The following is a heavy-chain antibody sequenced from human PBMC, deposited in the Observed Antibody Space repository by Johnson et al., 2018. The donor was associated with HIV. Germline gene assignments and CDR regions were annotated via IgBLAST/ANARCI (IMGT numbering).Heavy chain of an antibody. J-gene: IGHJ3*02. CDR2: IWYDGGNK. CDR3: ARGGVVHDAFDM. D-gene: IGHD2-2*01. CDR1: GFTFSDYY. Sequence: QVQLVESGGGLVKPGGSLRLSCAASGFTFSDYYMSWIRQAPGKGLAWVAVIWYDGGNKDYDDSVKGRFTISIDNSKNTLYLQMKSLRAEDTAVYYCARGGVVHDAFDMWGQGTMVTVSS. V-gene: IGHV3-33*08.